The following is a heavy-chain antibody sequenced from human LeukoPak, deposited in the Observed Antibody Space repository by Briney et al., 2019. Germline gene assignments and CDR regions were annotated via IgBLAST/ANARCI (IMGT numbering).Heavy chain of an antibody. CDR2: IYYNGST. D-gene: IGHD6-13*01. J-gene: IGHJ5*02. CDR3: AGAPYSSSWYVWFDP. CDR1: GGSIGSYY. Sequence: SETLSLTCTVSGGSIGSYYWSWIRQPPGKGLEWIGYIYYNGSTNYNPSLKSRVTISVDTSKNQFSLKLSSVTAADTAVYYCAGAPYSSSWYVWFDPWGQGTLVTVSS. V-gene: IGHV4-59*01.